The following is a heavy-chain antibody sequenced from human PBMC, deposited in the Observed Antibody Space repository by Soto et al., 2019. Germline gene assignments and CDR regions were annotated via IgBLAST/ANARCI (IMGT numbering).Heavy chain of an antibody. J-gene: IGHJ4*02. CDR1: GFTSDDYA. CDR3: AQDMGYDLSPLGYFDY. D-gene: IGHD5-12*01. V-gene: IGHV3-9*02. CDR2: ISWKSGSI. Sequence: EVQLVESGGGLVQPGRSLRLSCAASGFTSDDYAMHWVRQAPGKGLEWVSGISWKSGSIGYADSVKGRFTISRDNAKNSLYLRMDSLSSENTALYYCAQDMGYDLSPLGYFDYWGQGALVTVSA.